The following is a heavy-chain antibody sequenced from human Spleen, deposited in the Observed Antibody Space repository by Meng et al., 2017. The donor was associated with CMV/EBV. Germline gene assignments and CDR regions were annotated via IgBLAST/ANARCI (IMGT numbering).Heavy chain of an antibody. CDR2: ITHTGST. J-gene: IGHJ4*02. CDR1: GGSFSAYY. V-gene: IGHV4-34*01. D-gene: IGHD3-22*01. Sequence: SETLSLTCTVYGGSFSAYYWSWIRQPPGKGREWIGEITHTGSTNYNPSLRSRVTISVDTSKNQFSLEVRSVTAADTAVYYCARGITVIITETYYFDSCGQGTLVTVSS. CDR3: ARGITVIITETYYFDS.